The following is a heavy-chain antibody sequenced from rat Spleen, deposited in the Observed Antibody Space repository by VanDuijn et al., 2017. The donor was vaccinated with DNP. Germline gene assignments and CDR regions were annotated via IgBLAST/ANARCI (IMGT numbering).Heavy chain of an antibody. CDR3: SIDYYSASFDY. CDR2: ITKSGGNT. CDR1: GFIFSNYW. J-gene: IGHJ2*01. Sequence: EVQLVESGGGLVQPGRSLKLSCVASGFIFSNYWMTWIRQAPGKGLEWVASITKSGGNTYYRDSVKGRFTISRDNAKSTLYLQMDSLRSEDTATYYCSIDYYSASFDYWGQGVMVTVSS. V-gene: IGHV5-31*01. D-gene: IGHD1-1*01.